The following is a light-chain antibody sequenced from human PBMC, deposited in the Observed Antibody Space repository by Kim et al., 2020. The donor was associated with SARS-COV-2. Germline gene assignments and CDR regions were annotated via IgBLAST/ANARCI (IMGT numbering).Light chain of an antibody. CDR1: KDISNY. CDR2: DAS. Sequence: ASVGDRITITCRASKDISNYLAWYQQKPGKVPELLIYDASTLQAGVPSRFSGSGSGSDFTLTISSLQPEDVATYYCQKYHSAPLTFGGGTKVDIK. CDR3: QKYHSAPLT. V-gene: IGKV1-27*01. J-gene: IGKJ4*01.